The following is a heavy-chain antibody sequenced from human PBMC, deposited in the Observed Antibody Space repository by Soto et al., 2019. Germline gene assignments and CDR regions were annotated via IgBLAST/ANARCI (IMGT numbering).Heavy chain of an antibody. D-gene: IGHD3-10*01. V-gene: IGHV3-23*01. J-gene: IGHJ6*03. CDR2: ISGSGGST. CDR3: AKSPLLLWFGESIYYMDV. CDR1: GFTFSSYA. Sequence: GGSLRLSCAASGFTFSSYAMSWVRQAPGKGLEWVSAISGSGGSTYYADSVKGRFTISRDNSKKTLYLQMNSLRAEDTAVYYCAKSPLLLWFGESIYYMDVWGKGTTVTVSS.